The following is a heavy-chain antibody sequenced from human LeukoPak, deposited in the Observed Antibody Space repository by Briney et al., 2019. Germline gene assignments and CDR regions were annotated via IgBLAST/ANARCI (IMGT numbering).Heavy chain of an antibody. V-gene: IGHV5-51*03. J-gene: IGHJ6*03. Sequence: GVALKISCMGSVYSFNRYWIVWVRQMPRARLEWMGVIYPGDFYTRYRPSFQRQVTISPDKSISTAYLQCSSLKASDTAMYYCARLLISGSRYLYYFYYMDVWGKGTTVTVSS. CDR3: ARLLISGSRYLYYFYYMDV. D-gene: IGHD3-10*01. CDR1: VYSFNRYW. CDR2: IYPGDFYT.